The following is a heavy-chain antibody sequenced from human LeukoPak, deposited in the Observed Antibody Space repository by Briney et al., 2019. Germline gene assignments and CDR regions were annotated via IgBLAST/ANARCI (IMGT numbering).Heavy chain of an antibody. J-gene: IGHJ4*02. CDR3: AKWKYSNSGIDDY. CDR1: GFTFSSYA. D-gene: IGHD6-6*01. Sequence: GGSLRLSCAASGFTFSSYAMSWVRQVPGKGLEWVSVISGSGDNTYYANSVKGRFTISRDNSKNMLYLQMNSLRAEDTAVYYCAKWKYSNSGIDDYWGQGTLVIVSS. V-gene: IGHV3-23*01. CDR2: ISGSGDNT.